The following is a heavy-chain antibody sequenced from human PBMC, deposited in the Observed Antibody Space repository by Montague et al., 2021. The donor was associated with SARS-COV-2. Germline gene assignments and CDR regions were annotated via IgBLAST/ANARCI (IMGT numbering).Heavy chain of an antibody. V-gene: IGHV4-61*01. J-gene: IGHJ4*02. CDR3: ARLQRHFEGFDFDF. CDR2: IFYTGTT. D-gene: IGHD3-9*01. CDR1: GGSVDSGSYF. Sequence: SETLSLTCAVSGGSVDSGSYFWSWIRQPPGKGLEWIGNIFYTGTTNYNPPLKSRVTISIDTSQNQFSLNLRSVATADTAVYYCARLQRHFEGFDFDFWGQGSLVTVSS.